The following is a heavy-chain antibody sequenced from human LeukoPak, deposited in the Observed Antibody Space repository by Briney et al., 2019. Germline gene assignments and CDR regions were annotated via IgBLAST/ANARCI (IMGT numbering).Heavy chain of an antibody. J-gene: IGHJ4*02. D-gene: IGHD5-18*01. CDR2: IYYSGST. Sequence: ASETLSLTCTVSGGSISSYYWSWIRQPPGKGLEWIGYIYYSGSTNYNPSLKSRVTISVDTSKNQFSLKLSSVTAADTAVYYCARDRRYSYGHDYWGQGTLVTVSS. CDR1: GGSISSYY. V-gene: IGHV4-59*01. CDR3: ARDRRYSYGHDY.